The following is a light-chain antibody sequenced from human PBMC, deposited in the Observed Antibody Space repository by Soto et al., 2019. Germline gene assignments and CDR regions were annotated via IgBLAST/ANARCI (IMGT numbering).Light chain of an antibody. CDR2: DDS. CDR1: NIGSKT. V-gene: IGLV3-21*02. CDR3: QVWDSGSDHWV. Sequence: SYELTQPPSVSVAPGQTARITCDGNNIGSKTVNWYQQKPGQAPVLVVYDDSDRPSGIPERFSGSKSGNTATLAITRVEAGNEAVYFCQVWDSGSDHWVFGGGTKLTVL. J-gene: IGLJ3*02.